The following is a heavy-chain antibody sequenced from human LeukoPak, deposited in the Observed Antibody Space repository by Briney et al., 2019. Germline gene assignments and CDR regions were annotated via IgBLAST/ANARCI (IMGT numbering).Heavy chain of an antibody. CDR2: IYHSGST. J-gene: IGHJ3*02. CDR3: ARDPPHYYDSSGGDAFDI. V-gene: IGHV4-4*02. CDR1: GGSISSSNW. D-gene: IGHD3-22*01. Sequence: SETLSLTCAVSGGSISSSNWWSWVRQPPGKGLEWIGEIYHSGSTNYNPSLKSRVTISVDKSKNQFSLKLSPVTAADTAVYYCARDPPHYYDSSGGDAFDIWGQGTMVTVSS.